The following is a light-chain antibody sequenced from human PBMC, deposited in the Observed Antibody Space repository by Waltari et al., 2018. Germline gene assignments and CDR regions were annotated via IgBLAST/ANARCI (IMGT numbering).Light chain of an antibody. V-gene: IGKV2-28*01. CDR3: MQALQTPFT. J-gene: IGKJ3*01. CDR2: LGS. CDR1: QSLLHSSGNNF. Sequence: DIVMTQSPLSLPVTPGEPASISCRSTQSLLHSSGNNFLDWYLQKTGQSPQLLIYLGSNRASGVPDRFSGSGSGTDFTLKISRVEAEDVGVYYCMQALQTPFTFGPGTKVDIK.